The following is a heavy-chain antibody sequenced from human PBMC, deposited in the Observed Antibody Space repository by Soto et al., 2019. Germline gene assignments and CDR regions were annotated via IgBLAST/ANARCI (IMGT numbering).Heavy chain of an antibody. CDR3: ARDKITGLFDY. Sequence: QVQLQQWGAGLLKPSETLSLTCAVYGGSFSGYYWTWIRQPPGTGLEWIGEINHSGSTNYNPSLKRRVTISVDTSKTHFSLKLTSVTAADTAVYYCARDKITGLFDYWGQGTLVTVSS. CDR2: INHSGST. D-gene: IGHD2-8*02. J-gene: IGHJ4*02. V-gene: IGHV4-34*01. CDR1: GGSFSGYY.